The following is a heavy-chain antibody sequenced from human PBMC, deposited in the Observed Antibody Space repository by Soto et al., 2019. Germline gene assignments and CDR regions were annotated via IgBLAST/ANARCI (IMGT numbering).Heavy chain of an antibody. D-gene: IGHD3-10*01. CDR3: AKDRGSGSYAANYQYSGMDV. CDR2: INWNSGRI. Sequence: EEQLVESGGGLVQPGRSLRLSCAASGFTFDDYAIHWVRQAPGKGLEWVSGINWNSGRIGYADSVKGRFTISRDNAKTSLYLQMNSLRVEDTALYYCAKDRGSGSYAANYQYSGMDVWGQGTTVTVPS. CDR1: GFTFDDYA. V-gene: IGHV3-9*01. J-gene: IGHJ6*02.